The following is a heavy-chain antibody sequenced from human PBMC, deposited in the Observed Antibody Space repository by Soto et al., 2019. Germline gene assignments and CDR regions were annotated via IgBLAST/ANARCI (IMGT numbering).Heavy chain of an antibody. Sequence: GGSLRLSCAASGFIFSSYDMAWVRQAPGKGLEWVSTVSSSADATQYADSVKGQFTISRDNSKNTLYLEMNNLGDEDTATYYCAKSYFFSWYDSWGQGTLVTVSS. V-gene: IGHV3-23*01. J-gene: IGHJ5*01. CDR1: GFIFSSYD. CDR3: AKSYFFSWYDS. D-gene: IGHD3-10*01. CDR2: VSSSADAT.